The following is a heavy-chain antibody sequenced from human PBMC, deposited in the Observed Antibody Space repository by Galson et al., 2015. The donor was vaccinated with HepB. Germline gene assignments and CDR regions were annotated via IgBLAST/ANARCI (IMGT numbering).Heavy chain of an antibody. D-gene: IGHD3-10*01. CDR2: IIPIFGTA. CDR1: GGTFSSYA. CDR3: ARVDGSGVIFDY. Sequence: SVKVSCKASGGTFSSYAISWVRQAPGQGLEWMGGIIPIFGTANYAQKFQGRVTITADESTSTAYMELSSLRSEDTAVYYCARVDGSGVIFDYWGQGTLVTVSS. V-gene: IGHV1-69*13. J-gene: IGHJ4*02.